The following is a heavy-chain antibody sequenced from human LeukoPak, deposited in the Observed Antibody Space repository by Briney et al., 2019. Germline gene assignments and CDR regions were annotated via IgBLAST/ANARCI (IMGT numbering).Heavy chain of an antibody. V-gene: IGHV3-7*01. J-gene: IGHJ4*02. Sequence: GGSLRLSCAASGFTFSSDWMTWVRKAPGKGLEWVANINPAGSEEYYVDSVEGRFTISRDNAKNALYLQLNSLRAEDTAVYYYARAPSRPRSFDFWGQGTLVTVSS. CDR2: INPAGSEE. CDR3: ARAPSRPRSFDF. CDR1: GFTFSSDW.